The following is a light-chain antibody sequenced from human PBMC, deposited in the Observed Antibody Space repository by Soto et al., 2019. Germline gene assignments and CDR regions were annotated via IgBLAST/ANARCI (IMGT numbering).Light chain of an antibody. J-gene: IGKJ5*01. V-gene: IGKV1-27*01. CDR3: QKYSSVIT. CDR1: QGISSF. CDR2: AAS. Sequence: DIQMTQSPSSLSASVGDRVTITCRASQGISSFVAWYQQKPGKVPRLLISAASTLQSGVPSRFSGSGSGTDFTLTITSLQPEDVATYYCQKYSSVITLGQGTRLEIK.